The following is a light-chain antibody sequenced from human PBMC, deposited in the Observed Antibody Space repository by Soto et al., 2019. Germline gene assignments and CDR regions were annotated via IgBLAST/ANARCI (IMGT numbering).Light chain of an antibody. J-gene: IGKJ5*01. CDR2: DTS. V-gene: IGKV3-20*01. CDR1: QSIAGY. Sequence: EIVLRQSPDTLSLSPGERATLSCMASQSIAGYLAWYQKKPGQAPRLLIYDTSNRVTGIPDRFSGSGSGTDFTLTISRLEPEDFAVYYCQQYDSSPITFGQGTRLEIK. CDR3: QQYDSSPIT.